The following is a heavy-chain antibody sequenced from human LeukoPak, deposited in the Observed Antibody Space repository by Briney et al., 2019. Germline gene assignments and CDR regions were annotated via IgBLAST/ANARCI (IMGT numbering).Heavy chain of an antibody. Sequence: SETLSLTCTVSGGSISSYYWSWIRQPPGKGLEWIGYIYYSGSTNYNPSLKSRVTISVDTSKNQFSLKLSSVTAADTAVYYCARDRGSGWENQWGQGTLVTVSS. J-gene: IGHJ4*02. V-gene: IGHV4-59*01. D-gene: IGHD6-19*01. CDR3: ARDRGSGWENQ. CDR2: IYYSGST. CDR1: GGSISSYY.